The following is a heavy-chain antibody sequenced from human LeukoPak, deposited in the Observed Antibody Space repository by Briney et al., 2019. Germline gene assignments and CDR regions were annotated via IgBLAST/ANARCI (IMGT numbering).Heavy chain of an antibody. J-gene: IGHJ6*03. V-gene: IGHV4-59*01. Sequence: SETLSLTCTVYGGSISSYYWSWIRQPPGKGLEWIGYIYYSGSTNYNPSLKSRVTISVDTSKNQFSLKLSSVTAADTAVYYCAREWAPVDHGRVTTKSVAHYYYYYMDVWGKGTTVTVSS. D-gene: IGHD4-17*01. CDR1: GGSISSYY. CDR3: AREWAPVDHGRVTTKSVAHYYYYYMDV. CDR2: IYYSGST.